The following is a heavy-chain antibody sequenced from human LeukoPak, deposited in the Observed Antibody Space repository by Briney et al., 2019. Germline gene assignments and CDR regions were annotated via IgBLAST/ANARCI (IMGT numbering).Heavy chain of an antibody. D-gene: IGHD6-19*01. Sequence: GGSLRLSCAASGFTFSSYAMRWVRQAPGKGLEWVAVISYDGSNKYYADSVKGRFTISRDNSKNTLYLQMNSLRAEDTAVYYCARGVAEQWLVQRWFDPWGQGTLVTVSS. CDR3: ARGVAEQWLVQRWFDP. V-gene: IGHV3-30*04. J-gene: IGHJ5*02. CDR2: ISYDGSNK. CDR1: GFTFSSYA.